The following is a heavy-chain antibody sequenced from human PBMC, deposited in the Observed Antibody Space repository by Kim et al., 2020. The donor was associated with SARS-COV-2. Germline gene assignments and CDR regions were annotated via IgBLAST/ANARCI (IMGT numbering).Heavy chain of an antibody. CDR1: GGSISTYH. Sequence: SETLSLTRTVSGGSISTYHWSWIRQPPGKGLEWIGYSDYSGSTNYNPSLKSRVTISVDTSRNQFSLKLSSVTAADTAVYYCARHGGTFDPWGQGILVTVSS. V-gene: IGHV4-59*08. CDR3: ARHGGTFDP. CDR2: SDYSGST. J-gene: IGHJ5*02.